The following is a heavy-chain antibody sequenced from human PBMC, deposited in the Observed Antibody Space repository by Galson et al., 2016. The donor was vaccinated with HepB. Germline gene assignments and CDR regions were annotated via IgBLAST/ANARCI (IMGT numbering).Heavy chain of an antibody. J-gene: IGHJ5*01. CDR3: ASRRDYLDSDGYGFDS. D-gene: IGHD3-22*01. V-gene: IGHV3-30*03. CDR1: GFTFYSYA. Sequence: SLRLSCAASGFTFYSYAMHWVRQAPGKGLEWVAVTSESGTNENYHESVKGRFIISRDNAKNSLFLQMNSLRAEDTAVYYCASRRDYLDSDGYGFDSWGQGTLVTVSS. CDR2: TSESGTNE.